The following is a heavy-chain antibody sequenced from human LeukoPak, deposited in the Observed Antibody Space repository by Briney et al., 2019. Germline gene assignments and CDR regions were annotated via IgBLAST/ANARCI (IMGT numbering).Heavy chain of an antibody. Sequence: GESLKISCKGSGYDFTNFWIAWVRHMPGKGPEWMGFIYPDDSYTRYSPSFQGQVTFSADKSINTAYLQWNALRDSDIAIYYCARMTTVYSANPLAVPATDYFDSWGQGTLVTVSS. CDR2: IYPDDSYT. CDR1: GYDFTNFW. CDR3: ARMTTVYSANPLAVPATDYFDS. J-gene: IGHJ4*02. D-gene: IGHD6-19*01. V-gene: IGHV5-51*01.